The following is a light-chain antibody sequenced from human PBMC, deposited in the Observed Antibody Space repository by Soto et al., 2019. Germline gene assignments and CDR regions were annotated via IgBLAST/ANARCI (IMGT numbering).Light chain of an antibody. V-gene: IGKV1-5*03. CDR3: QLYNIFLRP. Sequence: DIQMTQSLSTLSAPVGDRVTITCRASQSISSWLAWYQQKPGKAPKLLIYKAANLADEVPSRFAGSGSGTDFTLTIARLQADDFATYYCQLYNIFLRPFVLGTKVDIK. J-gene: IGKJ1*01. CDR1: QSISSW. CDR2: KAA.